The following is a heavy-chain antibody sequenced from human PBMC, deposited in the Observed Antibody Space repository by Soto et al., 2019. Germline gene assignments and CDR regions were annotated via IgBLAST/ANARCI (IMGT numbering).Heavy chain of an antibody. CDR2: ISSGGGST. J-gene: IGHJ5*02. V-gene: IGHV3-23*01. CDR1: GFTFSSYA. Sequence: EVQLLESGGGLVQPGGSLRLSCAASGFTFSSYAMNWVRQAPGKGLEWVSGISSGGGSTYYTDSVEGRFTISRDNSKNTVYLQMNSLRAEDTAVYYCAKVPLRLKGYCSCGICGRGGSWGQGTLVTVSS. CDR3: AKVPLRLKGYCSCGICGRGGS. D-gene: IGHD2-15*01.